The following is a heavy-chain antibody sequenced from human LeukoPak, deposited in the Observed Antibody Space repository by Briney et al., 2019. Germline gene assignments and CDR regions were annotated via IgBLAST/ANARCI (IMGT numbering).Heavy chain of an antibody. CDR3: ATGPPYSGSLMDY. V-gene: IGHV1-24*01. Sequence: ASVKVSCKVSGYTLTELSMHWVRQAPGRGLEWMGGFDPEDGETIYAQKFQGRVTMTEDTSTDTAYMELSSLRSEDTAVYYCATGPPYSGSLMDYWGQGTLVTVSS. J-gene: IGHJ4*02. CDR2: FDPEDGET. CDR1: GYTLTELS. D-gene: IGHD1-26*01.